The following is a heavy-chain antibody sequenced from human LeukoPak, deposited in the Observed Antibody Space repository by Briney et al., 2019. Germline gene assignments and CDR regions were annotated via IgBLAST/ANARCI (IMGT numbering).Heavy chain of an antibody. D-gene: IGHD6-19*01. CDR3: ARDRPGYSSGWYPQRYYGMDV. J-gene: IGHJ6*02. V-gene: IGHV1-69*13. CDR2: IIPIFGTA. Sequence: SVTVSFTASGGTFSSYAISWVRQAPGQGLEWMGGIIPIFGTANYAQKFQGRVTITADESTSTAYMELSSLRSEDTAVYYCARDRPGYSSGWYPQRYYGMDVWGQGTTVTVSS. CDR1: GGTFSSYA.